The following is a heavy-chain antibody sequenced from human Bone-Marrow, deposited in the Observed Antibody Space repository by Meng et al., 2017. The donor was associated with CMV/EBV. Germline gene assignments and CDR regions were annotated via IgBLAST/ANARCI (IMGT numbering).Heavy chain of an antibody. CDR3: VRAVGSDSAH. V-gene: IGHV3-30*04. CDR2: ISYDGIHK. D-gene: IGHD2-21*02. CDR1: GFTFSTHA. Sequence: GESLKISCAASGFTFSTHAMHWVRQAPGKGLEWVAVISYDGIHKYYADSLKGRFTIARDNSKNALYLQMNSLRPEDTAVYYCVRAVGSDSAHWGQGILVTVSS. J-gene: IGHJ4*02.